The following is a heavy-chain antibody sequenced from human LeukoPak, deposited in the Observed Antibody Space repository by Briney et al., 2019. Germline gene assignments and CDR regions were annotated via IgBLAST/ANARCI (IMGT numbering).Heavy chain of an antibody. Sequence: SVKVSCKASGGTFSSYAISWVRQAPGQGLEWMGGIIPIFGTANYAQKFQGRVTITADESTSTAYMGLSSLRSEDTAVYYCAREQLITFGGVIVPGDYYYGMDVWGQGTTVTVSS. CDR1: GGTFSSYA. J-gene: IGHJ6*02. V-gene: IGHV1-69*13. D-gene: IGHD3-16*02. CDR2: IIPIFGTA. CDR3: AREQLITFGGVIVPGDYYYGMDV.